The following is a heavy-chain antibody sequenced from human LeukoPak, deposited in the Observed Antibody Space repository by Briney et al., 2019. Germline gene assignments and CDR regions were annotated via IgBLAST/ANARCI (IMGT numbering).Heavy chain of an antibody. CDR1: GGSISSGDYY. V-gene: IGHV4-30-4*01. D-gene: IGHD2-2*01. CDR3: ARLYCSSTSCYWGFDY. Sequence: SETLSLTCTVSGGSISSGDYYWSWVRQPPGKGLEWIGYIYYSGSTYYNPSLKSRVTISVDTSKNQFSLKLSSVTAADTAVYYCARLYCSSTSCYWGFDYWGQGTLVTVSS. CDR2: IYYSGST. J-gene: IGHJ4*02.